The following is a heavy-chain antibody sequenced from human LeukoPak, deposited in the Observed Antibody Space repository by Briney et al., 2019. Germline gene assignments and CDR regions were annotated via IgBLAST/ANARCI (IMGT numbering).Heavy chain of an antibody. J-gene: IGHJ4*02. Sequence: GGSLRLSCAASGFTFSNYWMSWVRQAPGKGLEWVANIKEDGSEKHYVDSVKGRFTISRDNAKNSLYLQMNSLRVDDTAVYYCARTIRGYWGQGTLVTVSS. CDR1: GFTFSNYW. D-gene: IGHD3-10*01. V-gene: IGHV3-7*03. CDR2: IKEDGSEK. CDR3: ARTIRGY.